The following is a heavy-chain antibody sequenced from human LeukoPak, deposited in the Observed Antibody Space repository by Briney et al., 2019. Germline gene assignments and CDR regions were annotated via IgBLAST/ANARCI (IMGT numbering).Heavy chain of an antibody. Sequence: PGGSLRLSCAASGFSFSTHWMSWFRQAPGKGLEWVALIKQDGSVIHYVDSVKGRFTISRGNAKNSLSLQMNSLRADDTAVYYCAGDEGWTFDIWGQGTKVTVSS. V-gene: IGHV3-7*01. CDR3: AGDEGWTFDI. D-gene: IGHD5-24*01. CDR1: GFSFSTHW. CDR2: IKQDGSVI. J-gene: IGHJ3*02.